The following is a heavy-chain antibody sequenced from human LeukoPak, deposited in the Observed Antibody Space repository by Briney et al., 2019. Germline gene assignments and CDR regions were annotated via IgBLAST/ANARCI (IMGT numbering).Heavy chain of an antibody. CDR2: IYYSGST. CDR3: ARGDSSSPRYYYYYYYMDV. D-gene: IGHD6-6*01. CDR1: GGSISSSSYY. J-gene: IGHJ6*03. V-gene: IGHV4-39*07. Sequence: SETLSLTCTVSGGSISSSSYYWGWIRQPPGKGLEWIGSIYYSGSTNYNPSLKSRVTISVDTSKNQFSLKLSSVTAADTAVYYCARGDSSSPRYYYYYYYMDVWGKGTTVTVSS.